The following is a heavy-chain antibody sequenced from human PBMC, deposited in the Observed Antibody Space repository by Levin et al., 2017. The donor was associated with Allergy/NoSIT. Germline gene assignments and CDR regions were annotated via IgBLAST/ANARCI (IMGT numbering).Heavy chain of an antibody. Sequence: GGSLRLSCAASGFSFRTYAMHWVRRPPGKGLEWVSQINNDGSSTNYADSVKGRFTISRDNARNTLFLQISNLRAEDTAVYYCARGDCSATSCLGYWGQGTLVTVSS. CDR3: ARGDCSATSCLGY. V-gene: IGHV3-74*01. D-gene: IGHD2-2*01. CDR1: GFSFRTYA. J-gene: IGHJ4*02. CDR2: INNDGSST.